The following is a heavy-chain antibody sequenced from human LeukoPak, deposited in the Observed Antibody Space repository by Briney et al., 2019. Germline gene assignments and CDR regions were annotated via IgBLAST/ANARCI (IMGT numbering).Heavy chain of an antibody. CDR3: ARCPRVLRYFDWLLPYYFDY. Sequence: SSETLSLTCTVSGGSVSSGSYYWSWIRQPPGKGLEWIGYIYYSGSTNYNPSLKSRVTISVDTSKNQFSLKLSSVTAADTAVYYCARCPRVLRYFDWLLPYYFDYWGQGTLVTVSS. CDR1: GGSVSSGSYY. V-gene: IGHV4-61*01. CDR2: IYYSGST. D-gene: IGHD3-9*01. J-gene: IGHJ4*02.